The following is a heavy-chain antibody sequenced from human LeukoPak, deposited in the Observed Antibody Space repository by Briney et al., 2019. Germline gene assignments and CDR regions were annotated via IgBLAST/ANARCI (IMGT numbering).Heavy chain of an antibody. V-gene: IGHV4-59*01. CDR1: GGSISSYY. Sequence: SETLSLTCTVSGGSISSYYWSWIRQPPGKGLEWIGHIYYSGSTNYNPSLKSRVTISVDTSKNQFSLKLSSVTAADTAVYYCARFYMVASQFDYWGQGTLVTVSS. D-gene: IGHD5-12*01. CDR2: IYYSGST. J-gene: IGHJ4*02. CDR3: ARFYMVASQFDY.